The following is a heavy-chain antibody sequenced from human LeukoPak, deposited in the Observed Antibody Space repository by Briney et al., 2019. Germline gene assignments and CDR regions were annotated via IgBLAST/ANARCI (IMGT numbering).Heavy chain of an antibody. CDR3: ARGTGPMVRGDYYGMDV. J-gene: IGHJ6*02. CDR1: GGSFSGYY. Sequence: SETLSLTCAVYGGSFSGYYWSWIRQPPGKGLEWIGEINHSGSTNYNPSLKSRVTISVDTSKNQFSLKLSSVTAADTAVYYCARGTGPMVRGDYYGMDVWGQGTTVTVSS. V-gene: IGHV4-34*01. CDR2: INHSGST. D-gene: IGHD3-10*01.